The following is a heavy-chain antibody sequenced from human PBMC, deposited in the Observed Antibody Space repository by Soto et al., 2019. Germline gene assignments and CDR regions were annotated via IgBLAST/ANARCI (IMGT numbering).Heavy chain of an antibody. Sequence: SETLSLTCTVSGGSISSYYWSWIRQPPGKGLEWIGYIYYSGSTNYNPSLKSRVTISVDTSKNQFSLKLSSVTAADTAVYYCARRATTVTLDWYFDLWGRGTLVTVSS. D-gene: IGHD4-17*01. CDR2: IYYSGST. CDR1: GGSISSYY. CDR3: ARRATTVTLDWYFDL. V-gene: IGHV4-59*08. J-gene: IGHJ2*01.